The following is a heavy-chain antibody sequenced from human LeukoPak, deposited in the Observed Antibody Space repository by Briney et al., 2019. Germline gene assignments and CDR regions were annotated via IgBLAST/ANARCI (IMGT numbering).Heavy chain of an antibody. CDR1: GYTFTTYD. CDR2: MNPNSGNT. V-gene: IGHV1-8*01. J-gene: IGHJ4*02. D-gene: IGHD3-10*01. Sequence: ASVKVSCKASGYTFTTYDINWVRQATGQGLEWMGWMNPNSGNTGYAQKFQGRVTMTRNTSTSTAYMELNSLRSEDTAVYYCARANYYGSGKKDLDYWGQGTLVTVPS. CDR3: ARANYYGSGKKDLDY.